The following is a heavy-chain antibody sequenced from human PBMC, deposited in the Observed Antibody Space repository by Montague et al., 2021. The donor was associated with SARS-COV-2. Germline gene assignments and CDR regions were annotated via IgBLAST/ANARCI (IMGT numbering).Heavy chain of an antibody. Sequence: TLSLTCTVSGGSIRSGSYYWSWIRQPAGKELEWIGRIYSSGSTNYNPSLKSRVTMSVDTSKNQLSLKLSSVTAADTAVYYCARDYGDYSYYYGLDVWGQGTTVTVSS. D-gene: IGHD4-17*01. CDR1: GGSIRSGSYY. CDR3: ARDYGDYSYYYGLDV. V-gene: IGHV4-61*02. CDR2: IYSSGST. J-gene: IGHJ6*02.